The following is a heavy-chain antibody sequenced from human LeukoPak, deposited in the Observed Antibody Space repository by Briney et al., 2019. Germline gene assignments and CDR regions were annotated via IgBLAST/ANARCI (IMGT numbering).Heavy chain of an antibody. D-gene: IGHD2-2*01. Sequence: PGGSLRLSCAASGFTFSSYAMSWVRQAPGKALEWVSAISGSGGSTYYADSVKGRFTISRDNSKNTLYLQMNSLRAEDTAVYYCAKGSWYQLLSGDYWGQGTLVTVSS. CDR1: GFTFSSYA. J-gene: IGHJ4*02. CDR3: AKGSWYQLLSGDY. V-gene: IGHV3-23*01. CDR2: ISGSGGST.